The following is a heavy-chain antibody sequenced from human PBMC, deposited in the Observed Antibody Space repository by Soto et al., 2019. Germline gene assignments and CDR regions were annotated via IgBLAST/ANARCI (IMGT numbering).Heavy chain of an antibody. J-gene: IGHJ4*02. V-gene: IGHV3-23*01. D-gene: IGHD2-15*01. CDR3: AKDVCSGGSCYWYDY. CDR1: GFTFSSYA. CDR2: ISGSGGST. Sequence: GGSLRLSCAASGFTFSSYAMSWVRQAPGKGLEWVSAISGSGGSTDYADSVKGRFTISRDNSKNTLYLQMNSLRAEDTAVYYCAKDVCSGGSCYWYDYWGQGTLVTVSS.